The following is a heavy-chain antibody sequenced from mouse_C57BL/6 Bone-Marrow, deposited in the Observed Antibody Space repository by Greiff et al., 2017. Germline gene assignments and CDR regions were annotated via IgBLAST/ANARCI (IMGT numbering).Heavy chain of an antibody. Sequence: QVQLKQPGAELVKPGASVKLSCKASGYTFTSYWMHWVQQRPGQGLEWIGMIHPNSGSTNYNEKFKSKATLTVDKASSTAYMQLSSLTSEDSAVYYCARSGGYYPAWFAYWGQGTLVTVSA. CDR2: IHPNSGST. CDR1: GYTFTSYW. CDR3: ARSGGYYPAWFAY. V-gene: IGHV1-64*01. D-gene: IGHD2-3*01. J-gene: IGHJ3*01.